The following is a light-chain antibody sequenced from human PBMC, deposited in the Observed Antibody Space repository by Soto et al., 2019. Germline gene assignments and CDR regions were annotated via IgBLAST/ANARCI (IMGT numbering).Light chain of an antibody. CDR3: LLYYDGAQV. Sequence: QAVVTQEPSLTVSPGEIVTLTCGSSTGAVTSGYYPNWFQQKPGQAPRPLIYSISNKHFWTPARFSGSLLGDKAALTLSGVQPEDEAEYYCLLYYDGAQVFGGGTQLTVL. J-gene: IGLJ3*02. CDR2: SIS. CDR1: TGAVTSGYY. V-gene: IGLV7-43*01.